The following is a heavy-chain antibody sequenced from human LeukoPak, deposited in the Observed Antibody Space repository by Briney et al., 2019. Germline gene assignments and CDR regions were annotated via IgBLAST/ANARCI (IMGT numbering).Heavy chain of an antibody. Sequence: GGSLRLSCAASGFTFSSYSMNWVRQAPGEGLEWVSSISSSSSYIYYADSVKGRFTISRDNAKNSLYLQMNSLRAEDTAVYYCARPKTRDAFDIWGQGTMATVSS. V-gene: IGHV3-21*01. CDR3: ARPKTRDAFDI. J-gene: IGHJ3*02. CDR2: ISSSSSYI. CDR1: GFTFSSYS. D-gene: IGHD1-14*01.